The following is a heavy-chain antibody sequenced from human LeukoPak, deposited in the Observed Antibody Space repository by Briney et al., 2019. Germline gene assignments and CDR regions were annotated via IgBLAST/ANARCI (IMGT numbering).Heavy chain of an antibody. J-gene: IGHJ4*02. V-gene: IGHV3-30*01. D-gene: IGHD3-22*01. CDR1: GFTFSSYA. CDR3: ARHGYDTYYYDSSGAFDY. Sequence: GGSLRLSCAASGFTFSSYAMHWVRQAPGKGLGWVAVISYDGSNKYYADSVKGRFTISRDNSKNTLYLQMNSLRAEDTAVYYCARHGYDTYYYDSSGAFDYWGQGTLVTVSS. CDR2: ISYDGSNK.